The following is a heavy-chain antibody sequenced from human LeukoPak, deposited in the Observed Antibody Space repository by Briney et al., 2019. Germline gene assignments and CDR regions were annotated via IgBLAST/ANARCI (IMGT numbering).Heavy chain of an antibody. D-gene: IGHD4/OR15-4a*01. V-gene: IGHV3-64*01. CDR1: GFTFSNYA. CDR3: ARANYLNYYYYYMDV. Sequence: GGSLRLSCAASGFTFSNYAMHWVRQAPGKGLEYVSGISSNGGSTFYASSVKGRFTISRDNSKNTLYLQMGSLRAEDMALYYCARANYLNYYYYYMDVWGKGTTVTVSS. J-gene: IGHJ6*03. CDR2: ISSNGGST.